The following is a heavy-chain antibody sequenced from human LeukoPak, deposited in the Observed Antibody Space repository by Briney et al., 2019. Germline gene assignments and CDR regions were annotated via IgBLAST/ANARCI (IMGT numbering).Heavy chain of an antibody. D-gene: IGHD3-10*01. CDR2: INPNSGDT. Sequence: ASVKVSCKASGYTFTGYYIHWVRQAPGQGLQWMGWINPNSGDTHFTQNFQGRVTMTTDTSITTAYMELSRMRSRDTDVYYCATGGDYGSGTYTAFDYWGQGALVTVSS. CDR1: GYTFTGYY. V-gene: IGHV1-2*02. J-gene: IGHJ4*02. CDR3: ATGGDYGSGTYTAFDY.